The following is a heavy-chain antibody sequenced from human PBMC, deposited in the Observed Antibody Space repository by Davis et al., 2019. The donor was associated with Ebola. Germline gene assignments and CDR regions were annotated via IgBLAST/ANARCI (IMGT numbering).Heavy chain of an antibody. D-gene: IGHD7-27*01. CDR1: GYTFTGYY. CDR2: INPNSGGT. V-gene: IGHV1-2*02. CDR3: ARDPSTGGNYFDY. Sequence: ASVKVSCKASGYTFTGYYMHWVRQAPGQGLEWMGWINPNSGGTNYAQKFQGRVTMTRDTSISTAYMELSRLRSDDTAVYYCARDPSTGGNYFDYWGQGTLVTVSS. J-gene: IGHJ4*02.